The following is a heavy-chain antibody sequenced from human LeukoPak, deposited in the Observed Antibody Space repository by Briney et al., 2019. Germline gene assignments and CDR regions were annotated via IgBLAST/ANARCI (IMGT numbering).Heavy chain of an antibody. CDR3: ARQSTVTTGY. CDR1: GFTFSSSS. Sequence: PVGALRLSCAASGFTFSSSSMNWVCPTPGKRLEWVSSISSSISYIYYADSVKRRFTITRDNAKNSLYLQMNSLRAEDTAVYYCARQSTVTTGYWGQGTLVTVSS. V-gene: IGHV3-21*01. J-gene: IGHJ4*02. CDR2: ISSSISYI. D-gene: IGHD4-17*01.